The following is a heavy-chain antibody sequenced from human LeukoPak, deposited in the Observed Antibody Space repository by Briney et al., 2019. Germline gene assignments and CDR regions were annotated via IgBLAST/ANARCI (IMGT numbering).Heavy chain of an antibody. CDR3: AKGRLRGHTAMVPNNWFDP. Sequence: QPGGSLRLSCAASGFTFSSYARSWVRQAPGKGLEWVSAISGSGGSTYYADSVKGRFTISRDNSKNTLYLQMNSLRAEDTAVYYCAKGRLRGHTAMVPNNWFDPWGQGTLVTVSS. CDR2: ISGSGGST. J-gene: IGHJ5*02. CDR1: GFTFSSYA. V-gene: IGHV3-23*01. D-gene: IGHD5-18*01.